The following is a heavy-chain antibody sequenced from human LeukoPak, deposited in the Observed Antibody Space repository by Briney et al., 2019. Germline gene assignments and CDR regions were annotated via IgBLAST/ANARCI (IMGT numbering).Heavy chain of an antibody. CDR1: GGSFSGYY. CDR2: INHSGST. V-gene: IGHV4-34*01. Sequence: PSQTLSLTCAVYGGSFSGYYWSWIRQPPGKGLEWIGEINHSGSTNYNPSLKSRVTISVDTSKNQFSLKLSSVTAADTAVYYCARCRYYYGSGSYYNYNWFDPWGQGTLVTVSS. J-gene: IGHJ5*02. CDR3: ARCRYYYGSGSYYNYNWFDP. D-gene: IGHD3-10*01.